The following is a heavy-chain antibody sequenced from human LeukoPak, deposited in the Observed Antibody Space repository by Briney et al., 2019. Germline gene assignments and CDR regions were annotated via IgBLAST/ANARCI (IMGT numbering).Heavy chain of an antibody. Sequence: GGSLRLSCAASGFTFSSYWMSWVRQAPGKGLEWVANIKQDGSEKYYVDSVKGRFTISRDNAKNSLYLQMNSLRAEDTAVYYCASLTLRSLYHFDYWGQGTLVTVSS. CDR1: GFTFSSYW. CDR3: ASLTLRSLYHFDY. J-gene: IGHJ4*02. D-gene: IGHD2-2*02. CDR2: IKQDGSEK. V-gene: IGHV3-7*01.